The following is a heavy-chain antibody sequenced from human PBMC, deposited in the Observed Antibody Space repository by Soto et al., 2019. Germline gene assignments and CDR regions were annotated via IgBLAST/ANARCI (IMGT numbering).Heavy chain of an antibody. CDR3: ARPDECNTTSCIR. V-gene: IGHV3-48*01. D-gene: IGHD2-2*01. CDR1: GFTFSRYS. CDR2: ISSSSNSI. J-gene: IGHJ4*01. Sequence: HPGGSLRLSCAASGFTFSRYSMNWVRQAPGKGLEWVSYISSSSNSIYYADSVKGRFTISRDNAKNSLHLQMNSLRAEDTAVYFCARPDECNTTSCIRWSQGTLVTVSS.